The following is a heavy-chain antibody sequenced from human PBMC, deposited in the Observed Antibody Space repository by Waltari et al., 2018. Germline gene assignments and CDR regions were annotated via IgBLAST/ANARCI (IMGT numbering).Heavy chain of an antibody. J-gene: IGHJ5*02. V-gene: IGHV1-69*12. CDR3: ARVGLGIVVPAAISNWFDP. CDR2: IIPIFGTA. D-gene: IGHD2-2*02. CDR1: GGTFSSYA. Sequence: QVQLVQSGAEVKKPGSSVKVSCKASGGTFSSYAISWVRQAPGHGLAWMGGIIPIFGTANYAQKFQGRVTITADESTSTAYMELSSLRSEDTAVYYCARVGLGIVVPAAISNWFDPWGQGTLVTVSS.